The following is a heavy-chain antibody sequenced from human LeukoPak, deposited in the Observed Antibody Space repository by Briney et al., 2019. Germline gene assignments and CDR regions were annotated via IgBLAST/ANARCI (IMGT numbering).Heavy chain of an antibody. J-gene: IGHJ3*02. V-gene: IGHV3-21*01. D-gene: IGHD3-22*01. CDR3: ARAPYNLYYYDSRDAFDI. CDR1: GFTFSSYR. Sequence: GGSLRLSCAASGFTFSSYRMNWVRQAPGKGLDWVSSISSSHNNIYYADSVKGRFSISRDNAKNTLYLQMNSLRAEDTAVYYCARAPYNLYYYDSRDAFDIWGQGTMVTVSS. CDR2: ISSSHNNI.